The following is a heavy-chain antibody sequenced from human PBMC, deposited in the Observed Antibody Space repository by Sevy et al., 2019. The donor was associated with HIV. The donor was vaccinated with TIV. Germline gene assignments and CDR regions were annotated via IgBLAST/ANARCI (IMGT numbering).Heavy chain of an antibody. Sequence: GGSLRLSCAASGFTFSSYWMSWVRLAPGKGLEWVANLKQDGSEKDYVDSVKGRFTISRDNAKNSLYLQMNSLRAEDTAVYYCARGYSNLRGYSYGTYYFDYWGQGTLVTVSS. J-gene: IGHJ4*02. V-gene: IGHV3-7*04. CDR3: ARGYSNLRGYSYGTYYFDY. CDR1: GFTFSSYW. D-gene: IGHD5-18*01. CDR2: LKQDGSEK.